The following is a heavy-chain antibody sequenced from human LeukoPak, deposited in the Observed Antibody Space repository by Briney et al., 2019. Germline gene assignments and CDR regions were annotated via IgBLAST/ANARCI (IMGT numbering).Heavy chain of an antibody. CDR3: ARSRARIAAAVYYFDY. V-gene: IGHV3-11*01. Sequence: PGGSLRLSCAAAGFPFDDYFMGWVRQAPGKGLEWISYITNSGYTMYYADSVRGRFTISEDNAKNSLFLHMSGLRAEDTAVYYCARSRARIAAAVYYFDYWGQGTPVTVSS. CDR1: GFPFDDYF. D-gene: IGHD6-13*01. J-gene: IGHJ4*02. CDR2: ITNSGYTM.